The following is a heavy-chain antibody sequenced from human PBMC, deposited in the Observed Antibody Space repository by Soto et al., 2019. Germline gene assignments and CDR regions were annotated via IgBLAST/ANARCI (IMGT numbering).Heavy chain of an antibody. CDR1: GGSISSYY. Sequence: SETLSLTCTVSGGSISSYYWSWIRQPPGKGLERIGYIYYSGSTNYNPSLKSRVTISVDTSKNQFSLKLSSVTAADTAVYYCARADYDYIWGSYRTNWFDPWGQGTLVTVSS. CDR3: ARADYDYIWGSYRTNWFDP. D-gene: IGHD3-16*02. V-gene: IGHV4-59*01. CDR2: IYYSGST. J-gene: IGHJ5*02.